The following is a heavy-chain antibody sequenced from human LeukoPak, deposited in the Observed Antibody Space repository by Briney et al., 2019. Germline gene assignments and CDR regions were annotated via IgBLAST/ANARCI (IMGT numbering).Heavy chain of an antibody. Sequence: GGSLRLSCGASGFSFRNFAMSWVRQAPGKGLEWVSLIGGRGDASYYADSVKGRFTISRDNSKNTLFLQMSSLRAEDTAVYYCAKGRGSGTWAKDYWGQGTLATVSS. CDR3: AKGRGSGTWAKDY. CDR1: GFSFRNFA. V-gene: IGHV3-23*01. CDR2: IGGRGDAS. J-gene: IGHJ4*02. D-gene: IGHD3-16*01.